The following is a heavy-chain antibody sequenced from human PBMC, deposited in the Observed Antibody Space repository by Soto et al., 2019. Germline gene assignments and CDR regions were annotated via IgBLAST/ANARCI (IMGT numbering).Heavy chain of an antibody. J-gene: IGHJ5*01. Sequence: SETLSLTCAVYGGSFSGYYWAWIRQPPGKGLEWIGYIYYGGTTSYNPSLKSRVTITLETSKSQFSLRLTSVTASDTAVYYCARLIGNSWLDSWGQGTLVTVSS. CDR3: ARLIGNSWLDS. V-gene: IGHV4-59*08. CDR2: IYYGGTT. CDR1: GGSFSGYY.